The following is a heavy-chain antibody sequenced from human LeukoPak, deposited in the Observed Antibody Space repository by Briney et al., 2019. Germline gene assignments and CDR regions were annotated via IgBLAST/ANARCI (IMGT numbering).Heavy chain of an antibody. CDR2: IYYNGNT. CDR1: GASISSSTFY. V-gene: IGHV4-39*01. J-gene: IGHJ4*02. Sequence: SETLSLTCTVSGASISSSTFYWAWIRQPPGKGLEWIGSIYYNGNTNYKPSLKSRVTISVDTSQNQFSLKVTPVTAADTAVYYCTRHQTNNYGSGSPFDYWGQGTLVTVSS. CDR3: TRHQTNNYGSGSPFDY. D-gene: IGHD3-10*01.